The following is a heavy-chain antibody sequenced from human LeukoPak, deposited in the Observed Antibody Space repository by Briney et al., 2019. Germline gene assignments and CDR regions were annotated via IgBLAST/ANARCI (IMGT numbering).Heavy chain of an antibody. V-gene: IGHV4-39*07. Sequence: PSETLSLTCTVSGGSISSSSYYWGWIRQPPGKGLEWIGSIYHSGSTYYNPSLKSRVTISVDTSKNQFSLKLSSVTAADTAVYYCARVVVTAINYFDYWGQGTLVTVSS. CDR3: ARVVVTAINYFDY. J-gene: IGHJ4*02. CDR2: IYHSGST. D-gene: IGHD2-21*02. CDR1: GGSISSSSYY.